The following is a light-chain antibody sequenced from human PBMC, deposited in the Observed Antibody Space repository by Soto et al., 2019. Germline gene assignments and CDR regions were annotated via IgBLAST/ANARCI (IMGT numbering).Light chain of an antibody. CDR2: DAS. CDR3: QQRSNWPPGVT. V-gene: IGKV3-11*01. J-gene: IGKJ4*01. Sequence: EIVLTQSPATLSLSPGERATLSCRASQSVSSYLAWYQQKPGQAPRLLIYDASNRATGIPARFSGSGSGTDFTPTISSLEPEDFAVYYCQQRSNWPPGVTFGGGTKVEIK. CDR1: QSVSSY.